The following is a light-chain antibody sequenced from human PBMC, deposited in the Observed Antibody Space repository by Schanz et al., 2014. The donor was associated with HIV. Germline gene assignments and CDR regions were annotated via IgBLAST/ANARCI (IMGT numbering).Light chain of an antibody. Sequence: QSVLAQPPSVSGAPGQDVTISCTGNTSNIGATFHVHWYQQLPGKAPKLLISGNGGRPSGVPDRFSVSSSGTLASLVISDLRSEDEADYYCQSYDDSLRAVVFGGGTKLTVL. V-gene: IGLV1-40*01. J-gene: IGLJ2*01. CDR1: TSNIGATFH. CDR3: QSYDDSLRAVV. CDR2: GNG.